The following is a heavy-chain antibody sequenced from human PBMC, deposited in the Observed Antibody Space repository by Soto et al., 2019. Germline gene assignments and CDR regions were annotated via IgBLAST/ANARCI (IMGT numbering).Heavy chain of an antibody. CDR2: IIPMFGTP. CDR1: AGTFRSYA. CDR3: ARSVVAVIAFGYQYYGMDA. J-gene: IGHJ6*02. Sequence: QVQLLQSGAEVKRSGTSVKVSCKAAAGTFRSYAMSWARQAPGQGLEWVGGIIPMFGTPNYAQNFKGRLTITADESTRTAYMELSSLRSEDTAVYYGARSVVAVIAFGYQYYGMDAWGQGTTVTVS. D-gene: IGHD2-21*01. V-gene: IGHV1-69*01.